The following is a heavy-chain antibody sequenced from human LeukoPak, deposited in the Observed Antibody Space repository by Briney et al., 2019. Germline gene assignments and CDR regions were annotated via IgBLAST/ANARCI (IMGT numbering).Heavy chain of an antibody. D-gene: IGHD3-9*01. V-gene: IGHV3-66*01. CDR3: ARDGGSGTSTGYNGYYYEGMDV. CDR2: ICSGDRT. Sequence: PGGSLRLSCAASDFTVINNYMSWVRQAPGKGLEWVSFICSGDRTYYGESVKGRFTISRDSSKITVHLQMNSLRAEDTAVYYCARDGGSGTSTGYNGYYYEGMDVWVQGTTVTVSS. CDR1: DFTVINNY. J-gene: IGHJ6*02.